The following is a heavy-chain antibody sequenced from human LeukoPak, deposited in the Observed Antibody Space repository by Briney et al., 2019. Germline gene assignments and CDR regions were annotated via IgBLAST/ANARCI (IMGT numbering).Heavy chain of an antibody. Sequence: PGGSLRLSCTTSGYSFGDYGMSWVRQAPGKGLEGVSFIRSRGYGRTTEYAASVKGRFTISRDDSKSIAYLQMNSLKTEDTAVYYCAKNLVGGDSSGYYYGWFDPWGQGTLVTVSS. CDR2: IRSRGYGRTT. V-gene: IGHV3-49*04. CDR3: AKNLVGGDSSGYYYGWFDP. D-gene: IGHD3-22*01. J-gene: IGHJ5*02. CDR1: GYSFGDYG.